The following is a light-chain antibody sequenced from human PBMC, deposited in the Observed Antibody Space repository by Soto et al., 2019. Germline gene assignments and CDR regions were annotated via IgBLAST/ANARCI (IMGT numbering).Light chain of an antibody. V-gene: IGKV3-15*01. Sequence: EIVMTQSPAILSVSPGERATLSCRASQSVSSNLAWYQQKPGQAPMLLIYGASTRSTGIPARFSGSGSGTEFTLTISSLQSEDFAVYYCQQYNNWPLYTFGQGTKLEIK. CDR3: QQYNNWPLYT. CDR1: QSVSSN. J-gene: IGKJ2*01. CDR2: GAS.